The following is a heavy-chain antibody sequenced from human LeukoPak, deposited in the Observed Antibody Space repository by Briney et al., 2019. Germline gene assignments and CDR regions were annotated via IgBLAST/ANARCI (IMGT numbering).Heavy chain of an antibody. V-gene: IGHV1-2*02. CDR2: IYPNSGGT. CDR3: ARDLATTSTWEFDY. D-gene: IGHD1-26*01. Sequence: GASVKVSCKPSRYIFTGYYMHWVRQAPGQGLEWMGWIYPNSGGTRYAQRFQGRVTMTRDTSISTAYMELSGLTSDDTAVFYCARDLATTSTWEFDYWGQGTLVSVSS. J-gene: IGHJ4*02. CDR1: RYIFTGYY.